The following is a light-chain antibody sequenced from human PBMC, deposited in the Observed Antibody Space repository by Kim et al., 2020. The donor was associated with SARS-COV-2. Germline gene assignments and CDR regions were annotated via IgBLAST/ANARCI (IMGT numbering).Light chain of an antibody. V-gene: IGLV2-8*01. CDR1: SSDVGGYNY. CDR2: EVS. J-gene: IGLJ2*01. Sequence: GQPSTISDTGTSSDVGGYNYVSWYQTRPGKAPKLMIYEVSKRPSGVPDRFSGSKSGNTASLTVSGLQAEDEADYYCSSYAGSNNLVFGGGTQLTVL. CDR3: SSYAGSNNLV.